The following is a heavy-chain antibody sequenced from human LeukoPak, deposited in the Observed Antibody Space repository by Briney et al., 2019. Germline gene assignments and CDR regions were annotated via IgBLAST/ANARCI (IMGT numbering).Heavy chain of an antibody. CDR1: GGSISSSSYY. V-gene: IGHV4-61*05. J-gene: IGHJ3*02. Sequence: SETLSLTCTVSGGSISSSSYYWGWIRQPPGKGLEWIGYIYYSGSTNYNPSLKSRVTISVDTSKNQFSLKLSSVTAADTAVYYCARVRSGFGAPDIWGQGTMVTVSS. CDR3: ARVRSGFGAPDI. CDR2: IYYSGST. D-gene: IGHD3-10*01.